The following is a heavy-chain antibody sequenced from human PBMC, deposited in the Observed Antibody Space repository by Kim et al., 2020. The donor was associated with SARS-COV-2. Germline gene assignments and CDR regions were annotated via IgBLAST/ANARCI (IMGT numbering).Heavy chain of an antibody. V-gene: IGHV1-69*04. J-gene: IGHJ3*02. CDR2: IIPILGIA. D-gene: IGHD3-22*01. Sequence: SVKVSCKASGGTFSSYAISWVRQAPGQGLEWMGRIIPILGIANYAQKFQGRVTITADKSTSTAYMELSSLRSEDTAVYYCARKYYYDSSARGNAFDIWGQGTMVTVSS. CDR1: GGTFSSYA. CDR3: ARKYYYDSSARGNAFDI.